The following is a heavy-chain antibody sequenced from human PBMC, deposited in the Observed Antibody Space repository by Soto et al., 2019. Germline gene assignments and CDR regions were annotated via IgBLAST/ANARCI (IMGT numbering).Heavy chain of an antibody. CDR1: GDSMNNGDYF. J-gene: IGHJ4*02. CDR2: ISYSGST. D-gene: IGHD3-22*01. CDR3: ARDRAHFYESSGRLDL. V-gene: IGHV4-30-4*01. Sequence: SETLSLTCSVSGDSMNNGDYFWTWIRQTPGKGLQWIGYISYSGSTFYNPSLKTRLAMSVDTSKNQFSVRLRSVTAADTAVHYCARDRAHFYESSGRLDLWGQGMLVTVSS.